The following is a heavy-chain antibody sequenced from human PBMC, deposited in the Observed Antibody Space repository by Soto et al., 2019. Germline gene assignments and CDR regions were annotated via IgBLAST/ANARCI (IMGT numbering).Heavy chain of an antibody. D-gene: IGHD1-26*01. V-gene: IGHV4-31*03. J-gene: IGHJ4*02. Sequence: TMSLTCTVNGGSSSGGGCYWSWIPKNPGKGLEWIGYIYYSGTTYYNPSIKSRVTISVDTSKNQFSLKRSSVTAADTAVYYCARHAGGSQVQPLDYWGQGTLVTVSS. CDR3: ARHAGGSQVQPLDY. CDR1: GGSSSGGGCY. CDR2: IYYSGTT.